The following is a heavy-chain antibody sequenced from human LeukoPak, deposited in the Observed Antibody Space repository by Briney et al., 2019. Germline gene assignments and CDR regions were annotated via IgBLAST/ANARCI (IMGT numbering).Heavy chain of an antibody. CDR1: GDSLSSNSAT. D-gene: IGHD6-19*01. CDR3: ARGIALAGYDY. J-gene: IGHJ4*02. Sequence: SQTLSLTCAISGDSLSSNSATRKWIRHSPSRGLEWLGRTYYRSKWYNDYAVSVKSLITINPDTSKNQFSLQLNSVTPEDTAVYYFARGIALAGYDYWGQGTLVTVSS. CDR2: TYYRSKWYN. V-gene: IGHV6-1*01.